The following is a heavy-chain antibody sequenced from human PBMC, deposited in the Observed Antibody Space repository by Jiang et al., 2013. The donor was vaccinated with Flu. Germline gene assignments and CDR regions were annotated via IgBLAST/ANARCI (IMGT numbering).Heavy chain of an antibody. V-gene: IGHV3-48*03. D-gene: IGHD3-22*01. Sequence: QLVESGGGLVQPGGSLRLSCAASGFTFNSYEMSWVRQAPGKGLEWVSYISSDENTIYYADSVKGRFAISRDNAKNSLYLQMNSLGAEDTAVYYCARVAGSSGYYYYFDSWGQGTLVTVSS. CDR1: GFTFNSYE. CDR2: ISSDENTI. CDR3: ARVAGSSGYYYYFDS. J-gene: IGHJ4*02.